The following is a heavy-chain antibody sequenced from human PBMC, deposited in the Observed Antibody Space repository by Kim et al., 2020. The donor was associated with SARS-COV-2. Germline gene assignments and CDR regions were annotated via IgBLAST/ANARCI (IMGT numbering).Heavy chain of an antibody. D-gene: IGHD3-22*01. V-gene: IGHV3-33*06. CDR2: IWYDGSNK. Sequence: GGSLRLSCAASGFTFSSYGMHWVRQAPGKGLEWVAVIWYDGSNKYYADSVKGRFTISRDNSKNTLYLQMNSLRAEDTAVYYCAKDRPPNYYDSSLLPTPPGELDYWGQGTLVTVSS. J-gene: IGHJ4*02. CDR1: GFTFSSYG. CDR3: AKDRPPNYYDSSLLPTPPGELDY.